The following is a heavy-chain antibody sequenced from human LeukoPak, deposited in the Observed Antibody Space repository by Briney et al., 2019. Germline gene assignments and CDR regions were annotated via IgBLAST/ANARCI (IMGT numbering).Heavy chain of an antibody. CDR2: MNPNCGNT. D-gene: IGHD6-13*01. Sequence: ASVKVSCKASVYTFLSYDINWVRQATGQGLEWMGWMNPNCGNTGYAQKFQGRVTMTRNTSISTAYMELRSLRSEDTAVYYCASLSMSSSWQDPYYYYGMDVWGQGTTVTVSS. CDR3: ASLSMSSSWQDPYYYYGMDV. CDR1: VYTFLSYD. J-gene: IGHJ6*02. V-gene: IGHV1-8*01.